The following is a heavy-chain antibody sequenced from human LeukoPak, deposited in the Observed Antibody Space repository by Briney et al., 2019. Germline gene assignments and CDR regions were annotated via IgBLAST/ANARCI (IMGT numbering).Heavy chain of an antibody. D-gene: IGHD6-19*01. J-gene: IGHJ4*02. Sequence: GGSLRLSCAASGFTFSIHGMNWVRQAPGKGLEWVSGISPGGEIPYYADSVKGRFTISRDNSKDTVSLQMHSLRDEDTATYYCAKEILRARIAVAGTGGFDYWGQGTLVTVSS. CDR2: ISPGGEIP. CDR1: GFTFSIHG. V-gene: IGHV3-23*01. CDR3: AKEILRARIAVAGTGGFDY.